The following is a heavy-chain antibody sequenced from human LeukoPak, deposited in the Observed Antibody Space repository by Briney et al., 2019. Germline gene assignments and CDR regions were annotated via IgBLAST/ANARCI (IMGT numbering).Heavy chain of an antibody. Sequence: GGSLRLSCAASGFTFTTYAMTWVRQAPGTGLEWVSAISDSGGSTYYEDSVKGRFTVSRDNSKNTLYLQMNSLRAEDTAVYFCAKVLKYYYNGMDVWGQGTTVTVSS. CDR1: GFTFTTYA. J-gene: IGHJ6*02. D-gene: IGHD2/OR15-2a*01. CDR3: AKVLKYYYNGMDV. V-gene: IGHV3-23*01. CDR2: ISDSGGST.